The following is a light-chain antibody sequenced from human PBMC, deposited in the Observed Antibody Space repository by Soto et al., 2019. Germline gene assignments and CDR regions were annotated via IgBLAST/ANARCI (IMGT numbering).Light chain of an antibody. CDR3: QQYGRFYVYS. Sequence: ESVLTQSPGTLSLSPGERATLSCRASQRVTNDYLAWYQQKPGQAPRILIYGASNRPAGVPERFIGSGSATDFTLTIDRLEPEDFAVYYCQQYGRFYVYSFGQGTRLEI. CDR1: QRVTNDY. CDR2: GAS. V-gene: IGKV3-20*01. J-gene: IGKJ2*03.